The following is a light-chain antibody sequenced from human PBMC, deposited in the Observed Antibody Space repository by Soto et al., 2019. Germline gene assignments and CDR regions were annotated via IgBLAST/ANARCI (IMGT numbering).Light chain of an antibody. V-gene: IGLV2-14*01. CDR1: SSDVGPYNC. CDR3: SSYTSSSTYV. CDR2: EVS. J-gene: IGLJ1*01. Sequence: QSALTQPASVSGSPGQSITISCTGTSSDVGPYNCVSWYQHRPGKAPKLIIYEVSNRPSGVSNRFSGSKSGNTASLTISGLQTEDEADYYCSSYTSSSTYVFGTGTKVTVL.